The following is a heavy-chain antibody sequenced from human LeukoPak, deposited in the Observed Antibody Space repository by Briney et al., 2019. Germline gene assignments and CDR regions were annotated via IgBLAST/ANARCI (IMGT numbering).Heavy chain of an antibody. CDR1: GYTFTGYY. D-gene: IGHD2-2*01. CDR2: INPNSGNT. Sequence: VASVKVSCKASGYTFTGYYMHWVRQAPGQGLEWMGRINPNSGNTGYAQKFQGRVTMTRNTSISTAYMELSSLRSEDTAVYYCARVWNYYYQLLTYWGQGTLVTVSS. J-gene: IGHJ4*02. V-gene: IGHV1-8*02. CDR3: ARVWNYYYQLLTY.